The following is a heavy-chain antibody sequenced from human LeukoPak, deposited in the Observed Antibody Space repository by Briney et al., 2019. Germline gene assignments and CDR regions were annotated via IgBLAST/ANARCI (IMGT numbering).Heavy chain of an antibody. CDR2: ISSSGSTI. CDR3: ASTIVGATDY. J-gene: IGHJ4*02. CDR1: GFTFSSYE. D-gene: IGHD1-26*01. V-gene: IGHV3-48*03. Sequence: PGGSLRLPCAASGFTFSSYEMNWVRQAPGRGLEWVSYISSSGSTIYYADSVKGRFTISRDNAKDSLYLQMNSLRAEDTAVYYCASTIVGATDYWGQGTLVTVSS.